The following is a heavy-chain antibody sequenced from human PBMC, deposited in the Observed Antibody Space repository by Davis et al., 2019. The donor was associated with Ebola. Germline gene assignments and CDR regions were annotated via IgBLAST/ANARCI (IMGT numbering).Heavy chain of an antibody. Sequence: GESLKISCTASAFTLGDAWMGWVRQAPGKGLEWVGRIKSKSAGGTTDHAPPVRGRFIISRDESRSTLYLQMTSLRTEDTAVYFCTTDRGIAVRPLFDCWGQGTLVTVSS. D-gene: IGHD6-6*01. CDR1: AFTLGDAW. CDR2: IKSKSAGGTT. V-gene: IGHV3-15*01. J-gene: IGHJ4*02. CDR3: TTDRGIAVRPLFDC.